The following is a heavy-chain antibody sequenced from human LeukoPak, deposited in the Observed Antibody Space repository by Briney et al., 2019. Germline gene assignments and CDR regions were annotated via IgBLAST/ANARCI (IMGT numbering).Heavy chain of an antibody. CDR2: INPNSGGT. CDR3: ARDRSGYCTNGVCSSHPYYYYYYMDV. J-gene: IGHJ6*03. D-gene: IGHD2-8*01. V-gene: IGHV1-2*02. CDR1: GYTFTGYY. Sequence: ASVKVSCKASGYTFTGYYMHWVRQAPGQGLEWMGWINPNSGGTNYAQTFQGRVTMTRDTSISTAYMELSRLRSDDTAVYYCARDRSGYCTNGVCSSHPYYYYYYMDVWGKGTTVTVSS.